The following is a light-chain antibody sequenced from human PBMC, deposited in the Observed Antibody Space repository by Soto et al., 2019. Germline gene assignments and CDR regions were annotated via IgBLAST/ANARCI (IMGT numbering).Light chain of an antibody. J-gene: IGKJ1*01. CDR3: QQYGYSRT. CDR2: GSS. Sequence: EIVMTQSPGTLSVSPGERATLSCRVSQSVGSNLAWYQQKPGQAPRLLIYGSSSRATDIPDRFSGSGSGTDFTLTISTLEPEDFAIYYCQQYGYSRTFGQGTKVDIK. CDR1: QSVGSN. V-gene: IGKV3-20*01.